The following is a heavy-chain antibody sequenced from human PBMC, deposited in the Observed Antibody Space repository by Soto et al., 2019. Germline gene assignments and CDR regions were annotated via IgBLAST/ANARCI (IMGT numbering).Heavy chain of an antibody. Sequence: SETLSLTCTVSGGSISSYYWSWIRQPPGTGLEWNGYIYYSGSTNSNPSLKSRFTISVYTSKNQFSLKLSSVTAADTALAYCSREEGTDRPFDLWGQGTLVTVSS. D-gene: IGHD1-1*01. V-gene: IGHV4-59*12. CDR2: IYYSGST. CDR3: SREEGTDRPFDL. CDR1: GGSISSYY. J-gene: IGHJ5*02.